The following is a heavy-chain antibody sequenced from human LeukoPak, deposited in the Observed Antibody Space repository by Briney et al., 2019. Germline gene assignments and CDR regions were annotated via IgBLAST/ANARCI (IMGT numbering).Heavy chain of an antibody. Sequence: GGSLRLSCAASGFTFSSYAMHWVRQAPGKGLEWVAVISYDGSNKYYADSVKGRFTISRDNSKNTLYLQMNSLRAEDTAVYYCARDFGSGSYYMGEYFQHWGQGTLVTVSS. V-gene: IGHV3-30-3*01. CDR1: GFTFSSYA. CDR2: ISYDGSNK. D-gene: IGHD3-10*01. CDR3: ARDFGSGSYYMGEYFQH. J-gene: IGHJ1*01.